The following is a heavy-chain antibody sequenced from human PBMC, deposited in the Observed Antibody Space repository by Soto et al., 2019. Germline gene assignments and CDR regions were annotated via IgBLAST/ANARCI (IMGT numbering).Heavy chain of an antibody. J-gene: IGHJ5*02. CDR1: GGSISSYY. D-gene: IGHD6-6*01. V-gene: IGHV4-59*01. CDR3: ASAKGAARHRFDWFDP. Sequence: SETLSLTCTVSGGSISSYYWSWIRQPPGKGLEWIGYIYYSGSTNYNPSLKSRVTISVDTSKNQFSLKLSSVTAADTAVYYCASAKGAARHRFDWFDPWGQGTLVTVSS. CDR2: IYYSGST.